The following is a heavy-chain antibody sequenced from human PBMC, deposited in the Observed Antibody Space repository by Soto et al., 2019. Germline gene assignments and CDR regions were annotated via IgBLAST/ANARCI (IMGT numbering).Heavy chain of an antibody. CDR2: IYYSGST. J-gene: IGHJ4*02. Sequence: LETHPHTCTVSGGSIISYYWSWIRQPPGKGLEWIGYIYYSGSTNYNPSLKSRVTISVDTSKNQFSLKLSSVTAADTAVYYCARRWGRTFDYWGQGTLVTVSS. CDR3: ARRWGRTFDY. V-gene: IGHV4-59*08. CDR1: GGSIISYY. D-gene: IGHD7-27*01.